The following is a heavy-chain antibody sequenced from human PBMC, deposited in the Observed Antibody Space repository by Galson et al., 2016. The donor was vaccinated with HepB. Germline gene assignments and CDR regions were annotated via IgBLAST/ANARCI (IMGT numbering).Heavy chain of an antibody. V-gene: IGHV3-53*01. CDR1: GFPVTDNY. Sequence: SLRLSCAVPGFPVTDNYMSWVRQAPGKGLEWLSVIYSGGTTNYADSLKGRFTISRDNSKNTVYLHISSLRVEDTAVYYCASSYCTGGSCYFDDWGQGTLLTVSS. J-gene: IGHJ4*02. D-gene: IGHD2-15*01. CDR3: ASSYCTGGSCYFDD. CDR2: IYSGGTT.